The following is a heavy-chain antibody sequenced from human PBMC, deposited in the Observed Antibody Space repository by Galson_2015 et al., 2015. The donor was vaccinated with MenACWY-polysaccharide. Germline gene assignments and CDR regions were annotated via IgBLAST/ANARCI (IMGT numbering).Heavy chain of an antibody. J-gene: IGHJ4*02. D-gene: IGHD3-3*01. CDR1: GGSISNSYSY. CDR3: ARGTENFRRLLEEP. CDR2: MYYSGAT. Sequence: ETLSLTCAVSGGSISNSYSYWGWIRQPPGKGLEWIGSMYYSGATYYNPSLKSRVTISVDTSKNQFSLRLTSVTAADTAMYYRARGTENFRRLLEEPWGQGTLVTVSS. V-gene: IGHV4-39*07.